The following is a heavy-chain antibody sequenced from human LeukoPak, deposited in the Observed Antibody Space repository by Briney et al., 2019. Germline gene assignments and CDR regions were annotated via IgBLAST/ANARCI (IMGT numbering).Heavy chain of an antibody. V-gene: IGHV1-2*02. CDR2: INPNSGGT. D-gene: IGHD6-19*01. J-gene: IGHJ4*02. Sequence: ASVKVSCKASGYTFTGYYMHWVRQAPGQGLEWMGWINPNSGGTNYAQKFQGRVTMTRDTSISTAYMELSRLRSDDTAVYYCARDLGIAVAGSRRYFDYWGQGTLVTVSS. CDR1: GYTFTGYY. CDR3: ARDLGIAVAGSRRYFDY.